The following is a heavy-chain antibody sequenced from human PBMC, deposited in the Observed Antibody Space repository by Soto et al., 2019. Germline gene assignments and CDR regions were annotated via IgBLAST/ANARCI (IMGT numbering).Heavy chain of an antibody. CDR3: ARGVFYYYGSSGYSPDY. CDR2: ISFDGSKK. CDR1: GFTSSSYV. D-gene: IGHD3-22*01. Sequence: QVQLVESGGGVVQPGRSLRLSCEGSGFTSSSYVMHWVRQAPGKGLEWVALISFDGSKKNYADSVKGRFTISRDNSKNMMYLKMNSLRPEDTAVYYCARGVFYYYGSSGYSPDYWGQGTLVTVSS. V-gene: IGHV3-30-3*01. J-gene: IGHJ4*02.